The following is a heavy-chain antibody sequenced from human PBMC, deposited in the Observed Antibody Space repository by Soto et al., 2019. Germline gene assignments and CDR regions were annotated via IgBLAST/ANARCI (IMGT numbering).Heavy chain of an antibody. Sequence: QVQLVESGGGVVLPGRSLSLSCTASGFTFSTYAMHWVRQAPGKGLEWVAVISYDGSNGHYADFVKGRFTISRDNSKNTLSLQMNSLRVEDTAVYFCARDLYNSSSLGGYWGQGTLVTVSS. CDR2: ISYDGSNG. CDR1: GFTFSTYA. V-gene: IGHV3-30*04. D-gene: IGHD6-6*01. CDR3: ARDLYNSSSLGGY. J-gene: IGHJ4*02.